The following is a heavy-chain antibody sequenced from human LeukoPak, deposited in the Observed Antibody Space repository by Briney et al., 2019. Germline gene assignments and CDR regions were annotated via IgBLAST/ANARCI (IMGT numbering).Heavy chain of an antibody. Sequence: SETLSLTCTVSGGSISSSSYYWGWIRQPPGKGLEWIGSIFYSGSAYYNPSLKSRVALSVDASKNQFSLKLSSVTAADTAVYYCARQGGTLNWFDPWGQGTLVTVSS. CDR3: ARQGGTLNWFDP. D-gene: IGHD1-7*01. V-gene: IGHV4-39*01. CDR2: IFYSGSA. J-gene: IGHJ5*02. CDR1: GGSISSSSYY.